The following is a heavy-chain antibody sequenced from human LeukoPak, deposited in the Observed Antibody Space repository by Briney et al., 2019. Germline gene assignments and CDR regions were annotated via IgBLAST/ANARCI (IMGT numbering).Heavy chain of an antibody. V-gene: IGHV1-58*01. D-gene: IGHD2-8*02. Sequence: PSVKVSCKASGFTFTTFAVQWVRQARGQLLEWIGRIVVGSGNTDHAQKFQGRLTITRDISTSTAYMELSSLTSDDTAVYYCAAVPNANAWYWDDAFDIWGQGAVVTVSS. CDR2: IVVGSGNT. CDR3: AAVPNANAWYWDDAFDI. CDR1: GFTFTTFA. J-gene: IGHJ3*02.